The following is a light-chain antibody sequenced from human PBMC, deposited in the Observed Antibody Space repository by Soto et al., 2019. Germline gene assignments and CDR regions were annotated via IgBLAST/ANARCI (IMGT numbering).Light chain of an antibody. J-gene: IGLJ1*01. V-gene: IGLV2-14*03. CDR1: SSDVGGYNY. CDR2: DVN. Sequence: QSVLTQPASVSGSPGQSIAISCTGTSSDVGGYNYVSWYQQHPGKAPKLMIYDVNNRPSGVSNRFSGSKSGNTASLTISGLQAEDEADYYCCSYSTSSPYVFGTGSKVT. CDR3: CSYSTSSPYV.